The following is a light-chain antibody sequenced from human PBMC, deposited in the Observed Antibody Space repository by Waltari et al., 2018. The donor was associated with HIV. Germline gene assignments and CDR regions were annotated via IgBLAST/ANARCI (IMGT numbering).Light chain of an antibody. V-gene: IGLV1-44*01. CDR2: SSK. Sequence: QSVLTQPPSASGTPGQRVTISCSGSSSNIGSDPVNWYQQLPGTAPKLLIYSSKQRPSGVPDRFSGSKSGTSASLAISGLQSEDEADYYCAAWDDSLNVVFGGGTKLTVL. CDR3: AAWDDSLNVV. CDR1: SSNIGSDP. J-gene: IGLJ2*01.